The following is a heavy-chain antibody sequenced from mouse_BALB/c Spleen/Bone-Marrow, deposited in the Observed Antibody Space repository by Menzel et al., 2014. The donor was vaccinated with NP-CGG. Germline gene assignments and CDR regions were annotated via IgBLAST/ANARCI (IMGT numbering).Heavy chain of an antibody. CDR3: ARLDDGYWYFDV. J-gene: IGHJ1*01. CDR2: IYPGDGDS. CDR1: GYAFSSYW. V-gene: IGHV1-80*01. Sequence: VQLQQSGAELVRPGSSVKISCKASGYAFSSYWMNWVKRRPGQGLEWIGQIYPGDGDSNYNGKFKGKATLTADKSSSTAYMQLNSLTSEDSAVYFCARLDDGYWYFDVWGAGTTVTVSS. D-gene: IGHD2-3*01.